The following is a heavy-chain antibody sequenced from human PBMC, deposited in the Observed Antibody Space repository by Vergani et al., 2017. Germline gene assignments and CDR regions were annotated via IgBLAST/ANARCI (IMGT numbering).Heavy chain of an antibody. CDR3: ARVRTTYYYGMDV. CDR2: IYYSGST. CDR1: GGSFNTYY. J-gene: IGHJ6*02. D-gene: IGHD4-11*01. Sequence: QVQLEESGPGLVKPSETLSLTCTVSGGSFNTYYWSWIRQSPGKGLEWIGYIYYSGSTNYNPSLKSRVTISVDTSKNQFSLKLSSVTAADTAVYYCARVRTTYYYGMDVWGQGTTVTVSS. V-gene: IGHV4-59*13.